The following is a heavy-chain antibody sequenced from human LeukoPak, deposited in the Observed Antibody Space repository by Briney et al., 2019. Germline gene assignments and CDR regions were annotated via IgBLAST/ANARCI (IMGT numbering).Heavy chain of an antibody. D-gene: IGHD2-15*01. CDR1: GFTFSNSW. V-gene: IGHV3-7*01. CDR3: AREDGYCSGGNCYSYFDS. Sequence: GGSLRLSCAASGFTFSNSWMSWVRQAPGKGLEGVAYITKKGSETYYVDSVKGRFTITRDNARNSLFLQMNSLRAEDTAVYYCAREDGYCSGGNCYSYFDSWGQGTLVTVSS. CDR2: ITKKGSET. J-gene: IGHJ4*02.